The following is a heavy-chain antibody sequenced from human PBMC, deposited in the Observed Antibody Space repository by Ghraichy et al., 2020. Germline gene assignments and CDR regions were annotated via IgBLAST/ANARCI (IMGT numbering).Heavy chain of an antibody. J-gene: IGHJ4*02. D-gene: IGHD6-19*01. CDR3: ARLEAVAGTVYFDY. V-gene: IGHV4-39*01. Sequence: SETLSLTCTVSGGSISSSSYYWGWIRQPPGKGLEWIGSIYYSGSTYYNPSLKSRVTISVDTSKNQFSLKLSSVTAADTAVYYCARLEAVAGTVYFDYWGQGTLVTVSS. CDR1: GGSISSSSYY. CDR2: IYYSGST.